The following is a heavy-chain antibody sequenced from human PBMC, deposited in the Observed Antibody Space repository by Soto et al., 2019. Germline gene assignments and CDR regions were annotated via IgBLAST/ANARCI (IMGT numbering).Heavy chain of an antibody. Sequence: SATLSLTCTVSGASISSYYWSWIRQPAGKGLEWIGRIYTNMNTNYNPSLKSRVTMSVDTSKNKFSLRLSSVTAGDTAVYYCVRGWGGYGGHDVWDYSDYWGQGILVTVSS. CDR1: GASISSYY. V-gene: IGHV4-4*07. D-gene: IGHD5-12*01. CDR3: VRGWGGYGGHDVWDYSDY. CDR2: IYTNMNT. J-gene: IGHJ4*02.